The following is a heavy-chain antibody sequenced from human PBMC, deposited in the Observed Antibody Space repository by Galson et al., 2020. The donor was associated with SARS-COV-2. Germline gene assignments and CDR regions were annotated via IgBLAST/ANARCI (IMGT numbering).Heavy chain of an antibody. CDR2: IYPGDSNT. V-gene: IGHV5-51*01. CDR3: ASPGRTGSPFPT. CDR1: GYSFTNFW. J-gene: IGHJ3*01. Sequence: GESLKISCKGSGYSFTNFWIGWVRQMPGHGLEWMGIIYPGDSNTKYSPSFQGQVTISADKSINTAYLQWSSLKASDTAVHYCASPGRTGSPFPTWGQGTMVTVSS. D-gene: IGHD1-1*01.